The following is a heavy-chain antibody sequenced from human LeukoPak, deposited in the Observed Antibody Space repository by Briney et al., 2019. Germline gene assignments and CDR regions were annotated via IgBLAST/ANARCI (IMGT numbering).Heavy chain of an antibody. CDR2: IWYDGSNK. CDR1: GFTFSSYG. CDR3: ARDPNVVVPAATLFDY. D-gene: IGHD2-2*01. J-gene: IGHJ4*02. Sequence: GRSLRLSCAASGFTFSSYGMHWVRQAPGKGLEWVAVIWYDGSNKYYADSVKGRFTIFRDNSKNTLYLQMNSLRAEDTAVYYCARDPNVVVPAATLFDYWGQGTLVTVSS. V-gene: IGHV3-33*01.